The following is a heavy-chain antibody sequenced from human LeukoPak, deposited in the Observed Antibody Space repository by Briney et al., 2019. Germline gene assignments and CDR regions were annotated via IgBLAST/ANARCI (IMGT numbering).Heavy chain of an antibody. CDR2: INHSGST. V-gene: IGHV4-34*01. J-gene: IGHJ5*02. CDR1: GGSFSGYY. Sequence: SETLSLTCAVYGGSFSGYYWSRIRQPPGKGLEWIGEINHSGSTNYNPSLKSRVTISVDTSMNQFSLKLRSVTAADTAVYYCARAIVVVVAATGFWFDPWGQGTLVTVSS. D-gene: IGHD2-15*01. CDR3: ARAIVVVVAATGFWFDP.